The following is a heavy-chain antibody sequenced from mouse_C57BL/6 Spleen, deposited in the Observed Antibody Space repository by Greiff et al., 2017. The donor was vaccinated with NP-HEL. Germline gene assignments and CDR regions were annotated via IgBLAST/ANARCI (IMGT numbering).Heavy chain of an antibody. CDR1: GFTFSSYG. V-gene: IGHV5-6*01. CDR2: ISSGGSYT. CDR3: ARLGTGSFAY. D-gene: IGHD4-1*01. Sequence: EVKVVESGGDLVKPGGSLKLSCAASGFTFSSYGMSWVRQTPDKRLEWVATISSGGSYTYYPDSVKGRFTISRDNAKNTLYLQMSSLKSEDTAMYYCARLGTGSFAYWGQGTLVTVSA. J-gene: IGHJ3*01.